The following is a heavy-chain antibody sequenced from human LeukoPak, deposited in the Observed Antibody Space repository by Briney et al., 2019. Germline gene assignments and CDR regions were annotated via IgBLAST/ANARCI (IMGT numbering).Heavy chain of an antibody. D-gene: IGHD3-10*01. CDR3: ARAPPTTRADIWFGELKGHLFDY. J-gene: IGHJ4*02. V-gene: IGHV4-38-2*02. CDR2: IYHSGST. CDR1: GYSISSGYY. Sequence: SSETLSLTCTVSGYSISSGYYWGWIRQPPGKGLEWIGSIYHSGSTYYNPSLKSRVTISVDTSKNQFSLKLSSVTAADTAVYYCARAPPTTRADIWFGELKGHLFDYWGQGTLVTVSS.